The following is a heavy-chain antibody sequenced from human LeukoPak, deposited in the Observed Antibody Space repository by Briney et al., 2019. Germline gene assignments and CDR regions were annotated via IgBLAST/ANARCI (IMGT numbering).Heavy chain of an antibody. CDR1: GFTVSSNY. CDR3: ARFGYSGWNLEY. Sequence: GGSLRLSCAASGFTVSSNYMSWVRQAPGKGLEWVATINQGGSVKYYVDSVKGRFTISRDDAESSLYVQMNSLRDEDTAVYYCARFGYSGWNLEYWGQGTLVTVSS. V-gene: IGHV3-7*01. J-gene: IGHJ4*02. D-gene: IGHD5-12*01. CDR2: INQGGSVK.